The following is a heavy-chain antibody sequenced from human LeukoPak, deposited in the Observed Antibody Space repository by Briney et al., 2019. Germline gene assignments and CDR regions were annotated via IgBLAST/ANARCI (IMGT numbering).Heavy chain of an antibody. Sequence: GGSLRLSCSASGFTFSAYAMYWDRQAPGKGLEYVSGISNNGGSSFYADSVKGRFTISRDNSKNALYLQMSSMRAEDTALYYCVKITSVTGGDCWGQGTRLTVSS. CDR3: VKITSVTGGDC. CDR1: GFTFSAYA. CDR2: ISNNGGSS. D-gene: IGHD1-1*01. J-gene: IGHJ4*02. V-gene: IGHV3-64D*09.